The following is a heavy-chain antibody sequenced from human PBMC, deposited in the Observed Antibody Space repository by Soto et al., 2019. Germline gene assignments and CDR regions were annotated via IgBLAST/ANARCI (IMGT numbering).Heavy chain of an antibody. V-gene: IGHV3-30-3*01. D-gene: IGHD5-18*01. CDR2: ISYDGSNK. Sequence: GGSLKLSCAASGFTFSSYAMHWVRQAPGKGLEWVAVISYDGSNKYYADSVKGRFTISRDNSKNTLYLQMNSLRAEDTAVYYCARDLRGYSYGYYSFWFDPWGQGTLVTVSS. CDR1: GFTFSSYA. J-gene: IGHJ5*02. CDR3: ARDLRGYSYGYYSFWFDP.